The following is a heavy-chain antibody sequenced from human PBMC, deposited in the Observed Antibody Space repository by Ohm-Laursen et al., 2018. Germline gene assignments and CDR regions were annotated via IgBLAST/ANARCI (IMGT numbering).Heavy chain of an antibody. J-gene: IGHJ4*02. CDR1: GGSFSGYY. V-gene: IGHV4-4*07. CDR3: AREGKSDDSTGYFLGY. CDR2: ISSSGNT. Sequence: SETLSLTCTVSGGSFSGYYWNWIRQPAGKGLEWIGRISSSGNTNYNPSLKSRVTMSVDTSKNQFSLKLSSSTDADTAVYYCAREGKSDDSTGYFLGYWGPGTLVTVSS. D-gene: IGHD3-22*01.